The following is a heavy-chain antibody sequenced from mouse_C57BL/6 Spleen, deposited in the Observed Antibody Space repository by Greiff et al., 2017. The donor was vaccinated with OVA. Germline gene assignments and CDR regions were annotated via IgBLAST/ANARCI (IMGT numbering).Heavy chain of an antibody. CDR3: ARRPRYGNPWFAY. CDR1: GYTFTSYW. J-gene: IGHJ3*01. Sequence: VQLQQPGAELVRPGSSVKLSCKASGYTFTSYWMDWVKQRPGQGLEWIGNIYPSDSETHYNQKFKDKATLTVDKSSSTAYMQLSSLTSEDSAVYYGARRPRYGNPWFAYWGQGTLVTVSA. V-gene: IGHV1-61*01. CDR2: IYPSDSET. D-gene: IGHD2-1*01.